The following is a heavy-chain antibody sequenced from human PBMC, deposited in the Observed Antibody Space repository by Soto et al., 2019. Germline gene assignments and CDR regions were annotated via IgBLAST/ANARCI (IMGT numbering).Heavy chain of an antibody. CDR2: IRSKAYGGTT. D-gene: IGHD6-13*01. Sequence: EVQLVESGGGLVQPGRSLRLSCTASGFTFGDYAMSWFRQAPGKGLEWVGFIRSKAYGGTTEYAASVKGRFTISRDDSKSIAYLQMNSLKTEDTAVYYCTRDGRPGIAAPFAFDIWGQGTMVTVSS. V-gene: IGHV3-49*03. J-gene: IGHJ3*02. CDR1: GFTFGDYA. CDR3: TRDGRPGIAAPFAFDI.